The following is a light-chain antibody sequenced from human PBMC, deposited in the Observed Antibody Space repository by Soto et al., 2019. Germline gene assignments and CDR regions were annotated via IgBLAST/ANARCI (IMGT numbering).Light chain of an antibody. CDR2: GAS. V-gene: IGKV3-20*01. CDR1: QSVSSSY. Sequence: EIVLTQYPGTLSLSPGERATLSCRASQSVSSSYLAWYQQKPGQAPRLLSYGASSRATGIPDRFSGSGSGTDFTLTISRLEPEDFAVYYCQQYGSSPYTFGQGTKLEIK. CDR3: QQYGSSPYT. J-gene: IGKJ2*01.